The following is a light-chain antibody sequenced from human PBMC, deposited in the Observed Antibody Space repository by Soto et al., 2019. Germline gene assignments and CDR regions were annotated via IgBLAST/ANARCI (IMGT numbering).Light chain of an antibody. Sequence: QSALTQPASVSGSPGQSITISCTGTSSDITYYNYVSWYQQLPGKAPKLMIYDVSNRPSGVSNRFSGSKSGNTASLTISGLQAEDEAYYYCSSFTTGTAFVLFGGGTPLTVL. CDR3: SSFTTGTAFVL. CDR1: SSDITYYNY. J-gene: IGLJ2*01. CDR2: DVS. V-gene: IGLV2-14*03.